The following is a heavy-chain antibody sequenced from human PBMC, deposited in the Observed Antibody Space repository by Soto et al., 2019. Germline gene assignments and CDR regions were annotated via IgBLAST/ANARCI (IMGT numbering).Heavy chain of an antibody. J-gene: IGHJ3*02. V-gene: IGHV3-23*01. Sequence: GGSLRLCCAASGFAFSSHPMRWVRQTPEKGLEWVAGISDSGSLTYNADSVRGRFTISRDNSKNTLYLQMNSLRAEDTAVYYCARRTLGSSRSFDIGGQGTMVT. CDR2: ISDSGSLT. CDR3: ARRTLGSSRSFDI. D-gene: IGHD6-6*01. CDR1: GFAFSSHP.